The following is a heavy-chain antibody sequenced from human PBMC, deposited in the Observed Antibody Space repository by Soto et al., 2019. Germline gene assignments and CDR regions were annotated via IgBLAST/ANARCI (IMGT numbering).Heavy chain of an antibody. D-gene: IGHD3-9*01. CDR3: AREGWILTGYYTSNDAFDI. J-gene: IGHJ3*02. Sequence: GGSLRLSCAASGFTFSSYWTSWVRQAPGKGLEWVANIKQDGSEKYYVDSVKGRFTISRDNAKNSLYLQMNSLRAEDTAVYYCAREGWILTGYYTSNDAFDIWGQGTMVTVSS. CDR2: IKQDGSEK. V-gene: IGHV3-7*01. CDR1: GFTFSSYW.